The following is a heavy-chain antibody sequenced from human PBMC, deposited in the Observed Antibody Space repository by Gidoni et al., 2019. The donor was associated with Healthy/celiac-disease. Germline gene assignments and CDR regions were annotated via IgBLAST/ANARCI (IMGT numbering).Heavy chain of an antibody. J-gene: IGHJ6*02. CDR1: GGSISSSSYY. D-gene: IGHD5-18*01. CDR3: ARHQDHQYSYGYVGGMDV. V-gene: IGHV4-39*01. Sequence: QLQLQESGPGLVKPSETLSLTCTVSGGSISSSSYYWGWIRQPPGKGLEWIGSIYYSGSTYYNPSLKSRVTISVDTSKNQFSLKLSSVTAADTAVYYCARHQDHQYSYGYVGGMDVWGQGTTVTVSS. CDR2: IYYSGST.